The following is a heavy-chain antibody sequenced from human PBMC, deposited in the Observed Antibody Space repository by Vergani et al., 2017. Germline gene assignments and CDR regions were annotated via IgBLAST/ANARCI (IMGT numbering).Heavy chain of an antibody. J-gene: IGHJ3*02. Sequence: QVQLVQSGAEVKKPGASVKVSCKAPGYTFTSYGISWVRQAPGQGLEWMGWISAYNGNTNYAQKLKGRVTMTTDTSTSTAYMELRSLRSDDTAVYYCARVDYYDSSGYYWVGDFDIWGQGTMVTVSS. D-gene: IGHD3-22*01. CDR3: ARVDYYDSSGYYWVGDFDI. CDR1: GYTFTSYG. V-gene: IGHV1-18*01. CDR2: ISAYNGNT.